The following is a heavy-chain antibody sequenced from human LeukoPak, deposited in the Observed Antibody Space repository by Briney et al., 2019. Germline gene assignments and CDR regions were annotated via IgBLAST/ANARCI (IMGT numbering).Heavy chain of an antibody. V-gene: IGHV1-69*13. CDR3: ARDFHDILTGYSPKHYYYMDV. J-gene: IGHJ6*03. D-gene: IGHD3-9*01. CDR2: IIPIFGTA. Sequence: GASVKVSCKASGGTFSSYAISWVRQAPGQGLEWMGGIIPIFGTANYAQKFQGRVTITADESTSTAYMELSSLRSEDTAVYYCARDFHDILTGYSPKHYYYMDVWGKGTTVTISS. CDR1: GGTFSSYA.